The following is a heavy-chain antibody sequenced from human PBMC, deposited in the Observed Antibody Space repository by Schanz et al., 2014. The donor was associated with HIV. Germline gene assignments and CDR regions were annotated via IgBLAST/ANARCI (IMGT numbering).Heavy chain of an antibody. D-gene: IGHD1-26*01. CDR2: IYSGGST. CDR1: GFTVSSSY. Sequence: EVQLVESGGGLIQPGGSLRLSCAASGFTVSSSYMSWVRQAPGKGLEWVSVIYSGGSTYYADSVKGRFTISRDNSKNTLYLQMNSLRAEDTAVYYCARDAVIYSGSYGGFDCWGQGTLVTVSS. CDR3: ARDAVIYSGSYGGFDC. V-gene: IGHV3-53*01. J-gene: IGHJ4*02.